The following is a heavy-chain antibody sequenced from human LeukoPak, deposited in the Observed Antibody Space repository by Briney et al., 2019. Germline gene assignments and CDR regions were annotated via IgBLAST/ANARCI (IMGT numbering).Heavy chain of an antibody. CDR1: GGSISSYY. Sequence: SETLSLTCTVSGGSISSYYWSWLRQPAGKGLEGIGRIYTSGSTNYNPSLKSRVTMSVDTSKNHFSLKLSSVTAADTAVYYCAVNYGDDAFDIWGQGTMVTVSS. V-gene: IGHV4-4*07. D-gene: IGHD4-17*01. J-gene: IGHJ3*02. CDR3: AVNYGDDAFDI. CDR2: IYTSGST.